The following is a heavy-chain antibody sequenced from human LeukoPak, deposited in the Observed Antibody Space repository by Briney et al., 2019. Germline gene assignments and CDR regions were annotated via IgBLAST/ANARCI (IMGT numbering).Heavy chain of an antibody. V-gene: IGHV1-69*04. Sequence: GASVKVSCKASGGTFSSYAISWVRQAPGQGLVWMGRIIPIFGIANYAQKFQGRVTITADKSTSTAYMELSSLRSEDTAVYYCAMGLAAAGNHYYYGMDVWGQGTTVTVSS. J-gene: IGHJ6*02. CDR2: IIPIFGIA. D-gene: IGHD6-13*01. CDR1: GGTFSSYA. CDR3: AMGLAAAGNHYYYGMDV.